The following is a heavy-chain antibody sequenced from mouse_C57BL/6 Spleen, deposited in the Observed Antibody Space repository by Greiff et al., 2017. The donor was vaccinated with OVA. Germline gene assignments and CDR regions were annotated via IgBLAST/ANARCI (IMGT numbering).Heavy chain of an antibody. CDR1: GFTFSDYG. CDR3: ARSSSYWYLDV. V-gene: IGHV5-17*01. CDR2: ISSGSSTI. J-gene: IGHJ1*03. Sequence: EVQLVESGGGLVKPGGSLTLSCAASGFTFSDYGMHWVRQAPEKGLEWVAYISSGSSTISYADTVKGRFTISRDNATNTLFLQMTSLRSEDTAMYYGARSSSYWYLDVWGTGTTVTVSS. D-gene: IGHD1-1*01.